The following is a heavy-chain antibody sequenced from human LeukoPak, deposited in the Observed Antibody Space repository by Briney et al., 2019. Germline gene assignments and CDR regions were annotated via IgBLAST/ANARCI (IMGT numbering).Heavy chain of an antibody. J-gene: IGHJ4*02. Sequence: PGGSLRLSCAASGFTFSSYWMSWVRQAPGKGLEWVANIKQDGSEKYYVDSVKGRFTISRDNAKNSLYLQMNSLRAEGTAVYYCARDLGKNRYSGYDSPHFDYWGQGTLVTVSS. V-gene: IGHV3-7*01. CDR1: GFTFSSYW. D-gene: IGHD5-12*01. CDR3: ARDLGKNRYSGYDSPHFDY. CDR2: IKQDGSEK.